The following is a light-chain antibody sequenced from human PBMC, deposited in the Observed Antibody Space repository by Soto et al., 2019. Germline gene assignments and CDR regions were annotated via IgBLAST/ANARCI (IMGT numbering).Light chain of an antibody. V-gene: IGKV3D-15*01. CDR2: GAS. J-gene: IGKJ2*01. Sequence: EIVMTQSPATLSVSPGERATLSCRASQSVSSNLAWYQQKPGQAPRLLIYGASTRATGIPARFSGSGSGTDFTLTISSLQSEDFAVYYCQQYNSWQTFGQGTKLEIK. CDR1: QSVSSN. CDR3: QQYNSWQT.